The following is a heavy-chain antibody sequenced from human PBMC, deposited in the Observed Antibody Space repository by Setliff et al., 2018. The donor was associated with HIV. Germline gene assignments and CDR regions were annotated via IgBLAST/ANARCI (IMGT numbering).Heavy chain of an antibody. J-gene: IGHJ4*02. V-gene: IGHV4-39*07. D-gene: IGHD3-22*01. CDR3: ARAADYHDSSGYWAPPRYFDY. CDR1: GGSISSSSYY. Sequence: PSETLSLTCTVSGGSISSSSYYWGWIRQPPGKGLEWIGSIYYSGSTNYNPSLKSRVTILVDTSKNQFSLKLSSVSAADTAVYYCARAADYHDSSGYWAPPRYFDYWGQGTLVTVSS. CDR2: IYYSGST.